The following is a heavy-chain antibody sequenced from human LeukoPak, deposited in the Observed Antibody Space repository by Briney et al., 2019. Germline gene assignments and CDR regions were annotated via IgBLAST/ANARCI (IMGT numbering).Heavy chain of an antibody. CDR3: AKDRYEYSMATIVDY. J-gene: IGHJ4*02. V-gene: IGHV3-9*01. D-gene: IGHD5-24*01. CDR1: GFTFDDYA. Sequence: GGSLRLSCAASGFTFDDYAVHWVRQAPGKGLEWVSGISWNSGSIGYADSVKGRFTISRDNAKNSLYLQMNSLRAEDTALYYCAKDRYEYSMATIVDYWGQGTLVTVSS. CDR2: ISWNSGSI.